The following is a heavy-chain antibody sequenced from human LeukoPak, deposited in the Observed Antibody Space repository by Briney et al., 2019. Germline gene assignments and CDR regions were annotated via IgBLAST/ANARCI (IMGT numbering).Heavy chain of an antibody. V-gene: IGHV7-4-1*02. D-gene: IGHD6-19*01. CDR2: INTKTGNP. CDR3: AKGGWVAVAGMDY. J-gene: IGHJ4*02. Sequence: APVKVSCKASGGTFSSYAISWVRQAPGQGLEWMGYINTKTGNPTYAQGFTGRFVFSLDTSVSTAYLQISSLKPEDTAVYYCAKGGWVAVAGMDYWGQGTLVTVSS. CDR1: GGTFSSYA.